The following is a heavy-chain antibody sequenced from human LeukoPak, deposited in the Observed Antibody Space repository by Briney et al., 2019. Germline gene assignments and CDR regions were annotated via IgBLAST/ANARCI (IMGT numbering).Heavy chain of an antibody. CDR3: ARELPREVTLDY. Sequence: GGSLRLSCVASNFDFFSYGMQWIRQAPGKGLVWVSRIFTDGSTTSYADSVKGRFTISRDNAKNTLYLEMKSLRVEDTAVYYCARELPREVTLDYWGQGTLVTVSP. J-gene: IGHJ4*01. D-gene: IGHD2-21*02. CDR1: NFDFFSYG. CDR2: IFTDGSTT. V-gene: IGHV3-74*01.